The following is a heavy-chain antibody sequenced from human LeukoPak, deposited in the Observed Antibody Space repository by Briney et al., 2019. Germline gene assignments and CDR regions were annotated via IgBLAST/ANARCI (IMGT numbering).Heavy chain of an antibody. D-gene: IGHD6-13*01. Sequence: GGSLRLSCAASGFTVSGNYMSWVRQAPGKGLEWVSVIYAGGNTYYADSVKERFTISRDNSRNTLYLQMNSLRGDDTAVYYCAREVYSSTWFDLWGQGTLVTVSS. J-gene: IGHJ4*02. CDR2: IYAGGNT. V-gene: IGHV3-66*01. CDR1: GFTVSGNY. CDR3: AREVYSSTWFDL.